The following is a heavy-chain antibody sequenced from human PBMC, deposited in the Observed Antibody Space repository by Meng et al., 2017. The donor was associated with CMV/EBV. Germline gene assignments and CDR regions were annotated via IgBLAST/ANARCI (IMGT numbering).Heavy chain of an antibody. J-gene: IGHJ3*02. CDR1: GYTFTSFY. V-gene: IGHV1-8*01. CDR2: LNTNGGNT. D-gene: IGHD3-22*01. Sequence: ASVKVSCKASGYTFTSFYINWVRQAPGQGLEWMGWLNTNGGNTGFAQKFQGRVTITGDTSIRTAYMELSSLTSQDTAVYYCARGGGVVGAFDIWGRGTMVTVSS. CDR3: ARGGGVVGAFDI.